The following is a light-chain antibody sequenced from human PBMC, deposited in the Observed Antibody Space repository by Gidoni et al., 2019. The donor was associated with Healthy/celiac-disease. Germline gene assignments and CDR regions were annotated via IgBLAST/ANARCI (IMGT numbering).Light chain of an antibody. CDR1: QSLLHSNGYNY. CDR2: LGS. J-gene: IGKJ2*01. CDR3: MQALQTPVT. Sequence: DIVMTQSTLSMPVNPGEPASISCRSSQSLLHSNGYNYLDWYLQKPGQSPQLLIYLGSNRASGVPDRFSGSGSGTDFTLKISRVDAEDVGVYYCMQALQTPVTFGQGTKLEIK. V-gene: IGKV2-28*01.